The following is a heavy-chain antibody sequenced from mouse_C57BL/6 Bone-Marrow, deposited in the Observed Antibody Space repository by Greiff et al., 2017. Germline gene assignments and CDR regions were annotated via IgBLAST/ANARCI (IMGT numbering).Heavy chain of an antibody. CDR1: YTFSRRVH. Sequence: QVQLQQSGPELARPWASVKISCPAFYTFSRRVHFAIWDTNYWMQWVKQRPGQGLEWIGAIYPGNGDTSYNQKFTGKATLTTDKSSSTADMQRSSLTSEDSAVDDCALNGNGGPAVAYWGQGTLGTVSA. V-gene: IGHV1-87*01. J-gene: IGHJ3*01. CDR2: GQGLEWIG. CDR3: SEDSAVDDCALNGNGGPAVAY.